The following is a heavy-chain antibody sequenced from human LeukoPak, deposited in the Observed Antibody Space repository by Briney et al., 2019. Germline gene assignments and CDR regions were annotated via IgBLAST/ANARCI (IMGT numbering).Heavy chain of an antibody. D-gene: IGHD2-21*02. Sequence: SVKVSCKASGGTFSSYAISWVRQAPGQGLEWMGGIIPIFGTANYAQKFQGRVTITADESASTAYMELSSLRSEDTAVYYCARGGYCGGDCYSDYWGQGTLVTVSS. J-gene: IGHJ4*02. V-gene: IGHV1-69*01. CDR1: GGTFSSYA. CDR3: ARGGYCGGDCYSDY. CDR2: IIPIFGTA.